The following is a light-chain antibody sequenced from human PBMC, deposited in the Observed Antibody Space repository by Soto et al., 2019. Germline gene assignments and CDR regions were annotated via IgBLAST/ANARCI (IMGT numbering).Light chain of an antibody. CDR1: QSVSSY. J-gene: IGKJ2*01. CDR2: DAS. V-gene: IGKV3-11*01. Sequence: EIVLTQSPATLSLSPGERATLSCRASQSVSSYLAWYQQKPGQAPRLLIYDASNRATGIPARFSGSGSGTDFTLTISGLEPEDFAVYYCQQRSNFMYTFGQGTKLEIK. CDR3: QQRSNFMYT.